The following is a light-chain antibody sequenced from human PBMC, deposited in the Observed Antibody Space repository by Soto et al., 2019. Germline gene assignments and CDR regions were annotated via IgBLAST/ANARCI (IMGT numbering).Light chain of an antibody. Sequence: QSALTQPAAVSGSPGQSITISCTGTSSDVGGYNYVSWYQQHPGKAPKLMIYQVTNRPSGVSNRVSGSRSGNTASLTISGLQAEDEADYYCSSYTDSSNYVFGTGTKVTVL. J-gene: IGLJ1*01. V-gene: IGLV2-14*01. CDR3: SSYTDSSNYV. CDR1: SSDVGGYNY. CDR2: QVT.